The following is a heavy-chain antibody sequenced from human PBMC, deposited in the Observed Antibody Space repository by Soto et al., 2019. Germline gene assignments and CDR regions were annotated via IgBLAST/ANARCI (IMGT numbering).Heavy chain of an antibody. D-gene: IGHD3-22*01. CDR1: GFTFSSYG. CDR2: ISYDGSNK. CDR3: AKFRSSGYYYDY. Sequence: GSLRLSCAASGFTFSSYGMHWVRQAPGKGLEWVAVISYDGSNKCYADSVKGRFTISRDNSKNTLYLQMNSLRAEDTAVYYCAKFRSSGYYYDYWGQGTLVTVSS. J-gene: IGHJ4*02. V-gene: IGHV3-30*18.